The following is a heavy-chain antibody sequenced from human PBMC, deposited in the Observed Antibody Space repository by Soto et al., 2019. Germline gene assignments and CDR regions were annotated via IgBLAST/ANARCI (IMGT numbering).Heavy chain of an antibody. J-gene: IGHJ4*02. Sequence: PGGSLRLSCAASGFTFDDYGMSWVRQAPGKGLEWVSGINWNGGSTGYADSVKGRFTISRDNAKNSLYLQMNSLRAEDTALYYCARFVGQWLVGIYFDYWGQGTLVTVSS. CDR3: ARFVGQWLVGIYFDY. CDR2: INWNGGST. D-gene: IGHD6-19*01. V-gene: IGHV3-20*04. CDR1: GFTFDDYG.